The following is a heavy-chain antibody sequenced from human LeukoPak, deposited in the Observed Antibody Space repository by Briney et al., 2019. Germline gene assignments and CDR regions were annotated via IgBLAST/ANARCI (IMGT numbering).Heavy chain of an antibody. CDR2: INPGGSSI. D-gene: IGHD2-15*01. V-gene: IGHV3-74*01. CDR3: AKAASRFWDCTGGSCSGYFFDY. CDR1: GFTFSSYW. J-gene: IGHJ4*02. Sequence: PGGSLRLSCAASGFTFSSYWMHWARQVPGKGLVWVSRINPGGSSIAYADSVKGRFTISRDSSKNTLFLQMNSLRAEDTAVYYCAKAASRFWDCTGGSCSGYFFDYWGQGTLVTVSS.